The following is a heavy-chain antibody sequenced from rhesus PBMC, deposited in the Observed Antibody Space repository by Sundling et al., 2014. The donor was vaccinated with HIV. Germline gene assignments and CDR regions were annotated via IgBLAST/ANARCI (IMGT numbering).Heavy chain of an antibody. Sequence: EVQLVETGGGLVQPGGSLKLSCAASGFTLRNHGMSWVRQAPGKGPEWVSGINSGGGSTFYADSVKGRFTMSRDTSKNTVSLQMNSLRAEDTAVYYCAKGPPGLSYGLEFLGRRVGRHRLL. CDR1: GFTLRNHG. J-gene: IGHJ6*01. V-gene: IGHV3S42*01. CDR3: AKGPPGLSYGLEF. CDR2: INSGGGST.